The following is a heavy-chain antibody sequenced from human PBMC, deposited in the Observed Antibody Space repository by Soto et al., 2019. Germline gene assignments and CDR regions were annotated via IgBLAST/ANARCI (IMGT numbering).Heavy chain of an antibody. CDR1: GFTFSSYA. V-gene: IGHV3-23*01. J-gene: IGHJ6*02. D-gene: IGHD3-22*01. CDR2: ISGSGGST. CDR3: AKDSSGYPAVYYYYGMDV. Sequence: GGSLRLSCAASGFTFSSYAMSWVRQAPGKGLEWVSAISGSGGSTYYADSVKGRFTISRDNSKNTLYLQMNSLRAEDTAVYYCAKDSSGYPAVYYYYGMDVWGQGTTVTVSS.